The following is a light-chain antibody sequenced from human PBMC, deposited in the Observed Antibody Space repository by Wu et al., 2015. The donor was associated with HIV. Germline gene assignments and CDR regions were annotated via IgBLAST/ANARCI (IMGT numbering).Light chain of an antibody. CDR1: QTVTTTF. Sequence: EIVLTQSPGTLSLSPGERATLSCRASQTVTTTFLAWFQQKPGQAPRLLIYATSNRDTGVPERFSGSGSGTDFTLTISRLEPEDFATYYCHQATSAFTFGGGTTVE. CDR3: HQATSAFT. CDR2: ATS. V-gene: IGKV3-20*01. J-gene: IGKJ4*01.